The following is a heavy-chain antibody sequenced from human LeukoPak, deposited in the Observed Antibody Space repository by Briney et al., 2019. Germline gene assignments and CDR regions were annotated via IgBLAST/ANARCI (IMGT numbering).Heavy chain of an antibody. CDR2: IRYDGSNK. CDR1: GFTFSSYG. D-gene: IGHD6-13*01. Sequence: GGSLRLSCAASGFTFSSYGMHWVRQAPGKGLEWVAFIRYDGSNKYYADSVKGRFTISRDNSKNTLYLQMNSLRAEDTAVYYCAKDLSKIAADFLSLLDYWGQGTLVTVSS. J-gene: IGHJ4*02. CDR3: AKDLSKIAADFLSLLDY. V-gene: IGHV3-30*02.